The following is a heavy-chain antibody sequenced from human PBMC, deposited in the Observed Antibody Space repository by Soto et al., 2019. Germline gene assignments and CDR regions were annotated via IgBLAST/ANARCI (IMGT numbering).Heavy chain of an antibody. CDR2: ISVYNGNT. Sequence: ASVKVSCKLSGYTFTSYGISWVRQAPGQGLEWMGWISVYNGNTSYAQKLLGRVTMPTDTSTNTAYMELRSLRFDDTAVYYCAKPEAQDRSSWSYFDSWGQGTRGTGS. V-gene: IGHV1-18*04. CDR1: GYTFTSYG. D-gene: IGHD6-13*01. J-gene: IGHJ4*02. CDR3: AKPEAQDRSSWSYFDS.